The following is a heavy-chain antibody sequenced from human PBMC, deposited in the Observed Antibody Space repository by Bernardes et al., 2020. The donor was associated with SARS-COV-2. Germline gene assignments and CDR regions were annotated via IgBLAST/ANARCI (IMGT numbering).Heavy chain of an antibody. Sequence: GSLRLSCAASGFTVSSNYMSWVRQAPGKGLEWVSVIYSGGSTYYADSVKGRFTISRDNSKNTLYLQMNSLRAEDTAVYYCARDRRTGTTSPYYYGMDVWGQGTTVTVSS. V-gene: IGHV3-66*01. CDR1: GFTVSSNY. J-gene: IGHJ6*02. CDR2: IYSGGST. CDR3: ARDRRTGTTSPYYYGMDV. D-gene: IGHD1-1*01.